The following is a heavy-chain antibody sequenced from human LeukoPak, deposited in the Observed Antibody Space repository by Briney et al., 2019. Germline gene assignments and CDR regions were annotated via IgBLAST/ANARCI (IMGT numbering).Heavy chain of an antibody. D-gene: IGHD6-13*01. V-gene: IGHV1-8*01. J-gene: IGHJ6*02. CDR1: GYTFTSYD. CDR3: ARYSSSWYFNYYYYGMDV. CDR2: MNLNSGNT. Sequence: ASVKVSCKASGYTFTSYDINWVRQATGQGLEWMGWMNLNSGNTGYAQKFQGRVTMTRNTSISTAYMELSSLRSEDTAVYYCARYSSSWYFNYYYYGMDVWGQGTTVTVSS.